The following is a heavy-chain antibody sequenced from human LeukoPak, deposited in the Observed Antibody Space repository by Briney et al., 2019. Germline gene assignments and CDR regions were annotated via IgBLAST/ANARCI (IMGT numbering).Heavy chain of an antibody. Sequence: GGSLRLSCTASGFTFSSYWMPWVRQAPGKGLVWVSRITKDGSITDYADSVKGRFTISRDNSKNTVYLQMYSLRVEDSAVYFCARDYYYGLDVWGQGTTVTVS. V-gene: IGHV3-74*01. CDR1: GFTFSSYW. CDR3: ARDYYYGLDV. J-gene: IGHJ6*02. CDR2: ITKDGSIT.